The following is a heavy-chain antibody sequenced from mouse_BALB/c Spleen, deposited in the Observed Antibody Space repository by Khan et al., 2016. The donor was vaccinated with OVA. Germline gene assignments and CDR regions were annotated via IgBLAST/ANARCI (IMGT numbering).Heavy chain of an antibody. J-gene: IGHJ3*01. V-gene: IGHV1-77*01. CDR1: GYTFTDYY. CDR2: ISPGSGDT. CDR3: ARRTYFGYTFAY. D-gene: IGHD1-2*01. Sequence: QVQLQQSGAELARPGASVKLSCKASGYTFTDYYINWVKQRTGQGLEWIGEISPGSGDTYYNERFKGKATLTADKSSSTAYVQLSSLTSEASAVYFCARRTYFGYTFAYWGQGTLVTVSA.